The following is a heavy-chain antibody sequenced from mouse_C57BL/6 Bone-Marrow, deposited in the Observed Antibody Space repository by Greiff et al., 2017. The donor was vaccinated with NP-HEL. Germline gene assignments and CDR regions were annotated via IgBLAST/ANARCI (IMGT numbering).Heavy chain of an antibody. V-gene: IGHV1-22*01. D-gene: IGHD2-4*01. CDR3: ATYYDYDGFAY. J-gene: IGHJ3*01. CDR2: INPNNGGT. CDR1: GYTFTDYN. Sequence: VQLKESGPELVKPGASVKMSCKASGYTFTDYNMHWVKQSHGKSLEWIGYINPNNGGTSYNQKFKGKATLTVNKSSSTAYMELRSLTSEDSAVYYCATYYDYDGFAYWGQGTLVTVSA.